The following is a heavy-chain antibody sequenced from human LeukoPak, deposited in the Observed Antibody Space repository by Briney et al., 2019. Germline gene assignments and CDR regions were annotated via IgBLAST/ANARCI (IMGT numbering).Heavy chain of an antibody. Sequence: GGSLRLSCAASGFTFSSYWMHWVRQAPGKGLVWVSRINSYGSSTSYADSVKGRFTISRDNAKNTLYLQMNSLRAEDTAVYYCARDKEDSSGFPLGYWGQGTLVIVSS. J-gene: IGHJ4*02. CDR3: ARDKEDSSGFPLGY. CDR1: GFTFSSYW. V-gene: IGHV3-74*01. D-gene: IGHD3-22*01. CDR2: INSYGSST.